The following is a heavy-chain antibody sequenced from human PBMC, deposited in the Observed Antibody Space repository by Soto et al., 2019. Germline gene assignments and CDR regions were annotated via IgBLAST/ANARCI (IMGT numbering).Heavy chain of an antibody. Sequence: GGSLKISCKVSGYSSTSYWISWVRQMPGKGLEWMGRIDPSDSYTNYSPSFQGHVTISADKSISTAYLQWSSLKASDTAMYYCARRPNDYGDYYYGMDVWGQAKRVTV. CDR3: ARRPNDYGDYYYGMDV. CDR1: GYSSTSYW. V-gene: IGHV5-10-1*01. D-gene: IGHD4-17*01. CDR2: IDPSDSYT. J-gene: IGHJ6*02.